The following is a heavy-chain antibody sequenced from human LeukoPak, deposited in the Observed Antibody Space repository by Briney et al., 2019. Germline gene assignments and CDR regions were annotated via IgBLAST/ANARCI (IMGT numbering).Heavy chain of an antibody. Sequence: GGSLRLSCAASGFTFSSYGMHWVRQAPGKGLEWVAVIWYDGSNKYYADSVKGRFTISRDNAKNTLYLQMNSLKAEDTAVYYCTRDWRNGGMDVWGQGTTVTVSS. V-gene: IGHV3-33*01. CDR1: GFTFSSYG. CDR2: IWYDGSNK. D-gene: IGHD3-3*01. CDR3: TRDWRNGGMDV. J-gene: IGHJ6*02.